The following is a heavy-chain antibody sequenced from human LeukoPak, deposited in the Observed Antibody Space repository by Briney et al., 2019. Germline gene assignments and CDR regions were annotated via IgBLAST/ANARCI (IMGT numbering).Heavy chain of an antibody. CDR3: ARAGNSPSRRYFDY. J-gene: IGHJ4*02. V-gene: IGHV3-74*01. CDR2: INSDGSST. CDR1: GFTFSSYW. Sequence: GGSLRLSCAASGFTFSSYWMHWVRQAPGKGLVWVSRINSDGSSTSYADSVKGRFTISRDNAKNTLYLQMNSLRAEDTAVYYCARAGNSPSRRYFDYWGQGTLVTVSS. D-gene: IGHD2/OR15-2a*01.